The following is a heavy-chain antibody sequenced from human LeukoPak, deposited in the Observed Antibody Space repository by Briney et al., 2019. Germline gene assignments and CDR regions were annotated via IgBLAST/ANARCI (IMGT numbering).Heavy chain of an antibody. CDR1: GGSISSSSYY. V-gene: IGHV4-39*07. Sequence: PSETLSLTCTVSGGSISSSSYYWGWIRQPPGKGLEWIGSIYYSGSTYYNPSLKSRVTISVDTSKNQFSLKLSSVTAADTAVYYCARGSGQLALDYWGQGTLVTVSS. CDR2: IYYSGST. D-gene: IGHD6-6*01. J-gene: IGHJ4*02. CDR3: ARGSGQLALDY.